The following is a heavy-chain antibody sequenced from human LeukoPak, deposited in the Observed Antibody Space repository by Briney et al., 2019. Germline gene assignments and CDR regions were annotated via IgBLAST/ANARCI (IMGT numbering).Heavy chain of an antibody. V-gene: IGHV3-23*01. CDR3: ASSLEWLSLFDY. Sequence: GGSLRLSFAASGFTFSSYAMNWVRQAPGKGLEWVSVISGSGATIDYADSVKGRFTISRDNSKNTLYLQMNSLRAEDTAVYFCASSLEWLSLFDYWGQGTLVTVSS. CDR2: ISGSGATI. J-gene: IGHJ4*02. D-gene: IGHD3-3*01. CDR1: GFTFSSYA.